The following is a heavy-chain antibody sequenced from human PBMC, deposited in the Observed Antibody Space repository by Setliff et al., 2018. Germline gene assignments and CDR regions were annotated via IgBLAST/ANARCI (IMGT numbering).Heavy chain of an antibody. CDR2: FYDSGSS. CDR3: GRGFSRIEGWGNWFDP. CDR1: GGSVSNGVFF. J-gene: IGHJ5*02. Sequence: SETLSLTCTVSGGSVSNGVFFWGWLRQAPGKGPEWIGNFYDSGSSNYNASLKSRLIITRDTSKNQISLKLTSVTAADTAVYYCGRGFSRIEGWGNWFDPWGQGILVTVSS. D-gene: IGHD2-15*01. V-gene: IGHV4-39*01.